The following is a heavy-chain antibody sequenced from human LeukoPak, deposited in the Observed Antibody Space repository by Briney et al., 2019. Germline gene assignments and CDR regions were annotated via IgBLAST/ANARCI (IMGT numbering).Heavy chain of an antibody. Sequence: AGGSLRLSCAASGFTFSSYWMHWVRQAPGEALECHSSISSSGSYIYYAYSEKGRVTISRDNAKKSLYLQMNSLRAEDTAVYYCARALERYYYDSSGYDAHFDYWGQGTLVTVSS. CDR2: ISSSGSYI. D-gene: IGHD3-22*01. V-gene: IGHV3-21*01. CDR3: ARALERYYYDSSGYDAHFDY. J-gene: IGHJ4*02. CDR1: GFTFSSYW.